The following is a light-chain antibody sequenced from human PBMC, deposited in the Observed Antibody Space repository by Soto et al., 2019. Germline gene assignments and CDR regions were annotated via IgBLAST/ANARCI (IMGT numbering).Light chain of an antibody. CDR2: DVS. CDR3: SSYTSSSTL. J-gene: IGLJ1*01. V-gene: IGLV2-14*01. CDR1: SSDVGDYNY. Sequence: QSVLTQPASVSGSPGQSITNSCTGTSSDVGDYNYVSWYQQHPGKAPKLMLYDVSNRPSGISNRFSGSKSGNTASLTISGLQAEDEADYYCSSYTSSSTLFGTGTKLTVL.